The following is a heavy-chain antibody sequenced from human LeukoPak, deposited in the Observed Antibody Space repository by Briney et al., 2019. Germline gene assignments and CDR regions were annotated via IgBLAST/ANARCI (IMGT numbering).Heavy chain of an antibody. CDR1: GGSISSYY. Sequence: SETLSLTCTVSGGSISSYYWSWIRQPPGKGLEWIGYIYNSGSTNYNPSLKSRVTISVDTSKNQFSLKLSSVTAADTAMYYCARVFVYCSGGSCYRGWFDPWGQGTLVTVSS. CDR2: IYNSGST. CDR3: ARVFVYCSGGSCYRGWFDP. D-gene: IGHD2-15*01. V-gene: IGHV4-59*01. J-gene: IGHJ5*02.